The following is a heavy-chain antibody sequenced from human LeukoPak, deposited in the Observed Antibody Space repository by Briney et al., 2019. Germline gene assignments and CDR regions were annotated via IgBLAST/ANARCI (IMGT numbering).Heavy chain of an antibody. V-gene: IGHV3-21*01. J-gene: IGHJ4*02. CDR1: GFTFSSYS. Sequence: GGSLRLSCAASGFTFSSYSMNWVRQTPGKGLEWVSSISSSSYIYYADSLKGRFTISRDNAKNSLYLQMNSLRAEDTAVYYCARDASVRGASDYWGQGTLVTVSS. CDR3: ARDASVRGASDY. CDR2: ISSSSYI. D-gene: IGHD3-10*01.